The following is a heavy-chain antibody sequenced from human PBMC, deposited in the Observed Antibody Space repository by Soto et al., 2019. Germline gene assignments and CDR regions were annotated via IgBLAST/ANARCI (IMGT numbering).Heavy chain of an antibody. CDR2: IKQDGSEK. Sequence: PGGSLRLSCAASGFTFSSYWMSWVRQAPGKGLEWVANIKQDGSEKYYVDSVKGRFTISRDNAKNSLYLQMNSLRAEDTAVYYCARDQLYDFWSGYYYNWFDPWGQGTLVTV. CDR3: ARDQLYDFWSGYYYNWFDP. CDR1: GFTFSSYW. V-gene: IGHV3-7*01. J-gene: IGHJ5*02. D-gene: IGHD3-3*01.